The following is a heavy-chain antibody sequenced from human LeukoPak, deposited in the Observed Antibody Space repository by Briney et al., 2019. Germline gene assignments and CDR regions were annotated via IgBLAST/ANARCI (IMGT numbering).Heavy chain of an antibody. CDR2: LYHSGST. V-gene: IGHV4-38-2*02. CDR3: ARTGDLFEYSSSSDWFDP. D-gene: IGHD6-6*01. CDR1: DYSISSGYY. Sequence: SETLSLTCTVSDYSISSGYYWGWIRQPPGKGLEWIGSLYHSGSTYYNPPLKSRVTISVDTSKNQFFLRLSSLTAADTAVYYCARTGDLFEYSSSSDWFDPWGQGTLVTVSS. J-gene: IGHJ5*02.